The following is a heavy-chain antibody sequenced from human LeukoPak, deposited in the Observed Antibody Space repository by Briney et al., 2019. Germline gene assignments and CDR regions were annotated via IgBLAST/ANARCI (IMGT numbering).Heavy chain of an antibody. J-gene: IGHJ6*02. V-gene: IGHV4-59*08. CDR1: GGHISSYY. CDR2: MAYRGSA. D-gene: IGHD6-6*01. Sequence: KPSETLSLTCSVSGGHISSYYWSWIRQPPGKGLEWIGYMAYRGSANYNPSLKSRVTISVDTSKNQFSLNLSSVTAADTAVYYCARRGAARRYDGLDVWGQGTTVIVSS. CDR3: ARRGAARRYDGLDV.